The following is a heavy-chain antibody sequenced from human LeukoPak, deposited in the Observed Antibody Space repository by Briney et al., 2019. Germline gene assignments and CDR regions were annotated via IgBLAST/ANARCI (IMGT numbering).Heavy chain of an antibody. CDR1: GFTFSSYW. V-gene: IGHV3-7*01. CDR3: ARVLSGSWDWFDP. Sequence: GGSLRLSCAASGFTFSSYWMSWVRQAPGKGLEWVANIKQDGSEKYYVDSVKVRFTISRDNAKNSLYLQMNSLRAEDTAVYYCARVLSGSWDWFDPWGQGTLVTVSS. J-gene: IGHJ5*02. CDR2: IKQDGSEK. D-gene: IGHD3-22*01.